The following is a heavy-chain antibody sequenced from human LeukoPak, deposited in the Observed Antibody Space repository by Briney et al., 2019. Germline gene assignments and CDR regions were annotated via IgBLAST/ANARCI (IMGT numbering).Heavy chain of an antibody. Sequence: GGSLRLSCVVSGVSLSSHGMHWFRQAPGKGLEWITYIWSDGSSQYYADSMKGRFTVSRDNSKNTLYLQINSLRVEDTAVYYCARDRGNDYFDSWGQGTLVTVSS. CDR2: IWSDGSSQ. V-gene: IGHV3-33*01. J-gene: IGHJ4*02. CDR1: GVSLSSHG. CDR3: ARDRGNDYFDS.